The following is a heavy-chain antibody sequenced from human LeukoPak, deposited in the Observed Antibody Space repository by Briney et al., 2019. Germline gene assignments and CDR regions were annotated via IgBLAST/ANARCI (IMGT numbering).Heavy chain of an antibody. Sequence: TGGSLRLSRVASGFTFSTSWMNWVRQAPGKGLEWVANIKGDGSVQSYVDSVKGRFTISRDNSRNTVFLQVNSPRADDTAVYYCARDLESLHFFDYWGQGSLVTVSS. D-gene: IGHD2/OR15-2a*01. CDR3: ARDLESLHFFDY. CDR2: IKGDGSVQ. V-gene: IGHV3-7*01. J-gene: IGHJ4*02. CDR1: GFTFSTSW.